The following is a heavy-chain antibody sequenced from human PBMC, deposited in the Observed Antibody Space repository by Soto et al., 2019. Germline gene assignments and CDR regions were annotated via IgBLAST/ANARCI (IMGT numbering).Heavy chain of an antibody. V-gene: IGHV4-59*01. J-gene: IGHJ4*02. Sequence: SETLSLTCTVSGGSISSYYWSWIRQPPGKGLEWIGYIYYSGSTNYNPSLKSRVTISVDTSKNQFSLKLSSVTAADTAVYYCARAHVDTAMGENFDYWGQGTLVTVSS. D-gene: IGHD5-18*01. CDR3: ARAHVDTAMGENFDY. CDR2: IYYSGST. CDR1: GGSISSYY.